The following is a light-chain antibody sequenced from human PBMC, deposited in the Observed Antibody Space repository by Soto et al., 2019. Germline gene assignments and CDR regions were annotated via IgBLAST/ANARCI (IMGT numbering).Light chain of an antibody. V-gene: IGLV2-14*02. J-gene: IGLJ1*01. Sequence: QSVLTQPASVSGSPGQSITISCAGTGNDIGTYNLVSWHQQHPGKAPKLMIYEVINRSSGVSARFSGSKSGNTASLTISGLQAEDEADYYCSSSTSSNTFVFGTGTKVTVL. CDR3: SSSTSSNTFV. CDR2: EVI. CDR1: GNDIGTYNL.